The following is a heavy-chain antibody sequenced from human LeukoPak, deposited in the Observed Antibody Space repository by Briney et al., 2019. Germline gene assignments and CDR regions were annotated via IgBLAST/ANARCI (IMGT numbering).Heavy chain of an antibody. CDR3: ARRRWLQLGNYFDY. CDR1: GYTFTGYY. J-gene: IGHJ4*02. CDR2: INPKSGGT. D-gene: IGHD5-24*01. Sequence: GASVKVSCKASGYTFTGYYMHWVRQAPGQGLEWMGWINPKSGGTNYAQKFQGRVTMTRDTSTSTVYMELSSLRSEDTAVYYCARRRWLQLGNYFDYWGQGTLVTVSS. V-gene: IGHV1-2*02.